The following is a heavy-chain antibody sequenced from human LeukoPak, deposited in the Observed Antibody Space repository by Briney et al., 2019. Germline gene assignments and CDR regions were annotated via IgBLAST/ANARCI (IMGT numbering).Heavy chain of an antibody. CDR3: ARGVPDSAMAMGY. CDR1: GGSFSGYH. J-gene: IGHJ4*02. V-gene: IGHV4-34*01. CDR2: INHSGST. D-gene: IGHD5-18*01. Sequence: SETLSLTCAVYGGSFSGYHWSWIRQPPGKGLEWIGEINHSGSTNYNPSLKSRVTVSVDTSKNQFSLKLSSVTAADTAVYYCARGVPDSAMAMGYWGQGTLVTVSS.